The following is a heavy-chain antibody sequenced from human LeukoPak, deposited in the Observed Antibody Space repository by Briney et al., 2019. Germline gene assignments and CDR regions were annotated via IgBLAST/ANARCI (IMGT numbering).Heavy chain of an antibody. CDR1: GGSFTGYY. CDR2: INHSGST. D-gene: IGHD6-13*01. CDR3: AKDPSIAAAGSGGYYYMDV. Sequence: SETLSLTCAVYGGSFTGYYWRWIRQPPGQGLEWIGEINHSGSTKYNPSLKSRVTISVDTSKNQFSLKLSSVTAADTAVYYCAKDPSIAAAGSGGYYYMDVWGKGTTVTVSS. V-gene: IGHV4-34*01. J-gene: IGHJ6*03.